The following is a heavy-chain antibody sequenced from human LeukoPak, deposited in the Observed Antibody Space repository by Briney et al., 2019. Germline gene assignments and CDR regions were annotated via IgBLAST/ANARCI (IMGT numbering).Heavy chain of an antibody. CDR3: ASLADYYDSSGYFLDY. V-gene: IGHV4-34*01. D-gene: IGHD3-22*01. Sequence: SETLSLTCAVYGGSFSGYYWSWIRQPPGKGLEWIGEINHSGSTNYNPSLKSRVTISVDTSKNQFSLKLCSVTAADTAVYYCASLADYYDSSGYFLDYWGQGTLVTVSS. J-gene: IGHJ4*02. CDR2: INHSGST. CDR1: GGSFSGYY.